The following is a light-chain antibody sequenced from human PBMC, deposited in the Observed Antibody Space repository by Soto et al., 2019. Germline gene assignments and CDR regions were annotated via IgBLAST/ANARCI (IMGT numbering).Light chain of an antibody. V-gene: IGLV2-14*01. CDR2: EVS. Sequence: QSVLTKPASVSGSPGQSIPISCTGTSSDVGGYNYVSWYQQHPAKAPKLMIYEVSNRPSGVSHRFSGSKSGNTASLTISGLQAEDEADYYCFSYTTSSTLVFGGGTKVTVL. J-gene: IGLJ3*02. CDR3: FSYTTSSTLV. CDR1: SSDVGGYNY.